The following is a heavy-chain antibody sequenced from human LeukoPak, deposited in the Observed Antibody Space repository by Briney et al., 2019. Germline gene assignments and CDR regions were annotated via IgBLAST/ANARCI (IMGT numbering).Heavy chain of an antibody. V-gene: IGHV3-21*01. J-gene: IGHJ6*02. CDR2: ISSSSSYI. D-gene: IGHD3-3*01. CDR1: GFTFSSYS. Sequence: GGSLRLSCAASGFTFSSYSTNWVRQAPGKGLEWVSSISSSSSYIYYADSVKGRFTISRDNAKNSLYLQMNSLRAEDTAVYYCARGYYDFWSGSYYYYGMDVWGQGTTVTVSS. CDR3: ARGYYDFWSGSYYYYGMDV.